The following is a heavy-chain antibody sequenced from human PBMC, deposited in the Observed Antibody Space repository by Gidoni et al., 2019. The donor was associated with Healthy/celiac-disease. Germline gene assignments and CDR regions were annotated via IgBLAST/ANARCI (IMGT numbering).Heavy chain of an antibody. Sequence: VQLVQSGAEVKKPGASVTVTFQASGYTFTSSGISWVRQAPGQGLAWMGWISAYNGNTNYAQKLQGRVTMTTDTSTSTAYRELRSLRSDDTAVYYCARGVHYDFWSGNNWFDPWGQGTLVTVSS. CDR2: ISAYNGNT. J-gene: IGHJ5*02. V-gene: IGHV1-18*01. CDR3: ARGVHYDFWSGNNWFDP. D-gene: IGHD3-3*01. CDR1: GYTFTSSG.